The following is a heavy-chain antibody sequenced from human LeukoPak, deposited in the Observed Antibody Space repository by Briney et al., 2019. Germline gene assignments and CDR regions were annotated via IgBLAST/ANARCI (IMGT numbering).Heavy chain of an antibody. Sequence: ASVKVSCKASGYTFTGYYMHWVRQAPGQGLEWMGWINPNSGGTNYAQKFQGRVTMTRDTSISTAYMELSRPRSDDTAVYYCARRVVVASANWFDPWGQGTLVTVSS. V-gene: IGHV1-2*02. J-gene: IGHJ5*02. CDR1: GYTFTGYY. CDR2: INPNSGGT. D-gene: IGHD2-15*01. CDR3: ARRVVVASANWFDP.